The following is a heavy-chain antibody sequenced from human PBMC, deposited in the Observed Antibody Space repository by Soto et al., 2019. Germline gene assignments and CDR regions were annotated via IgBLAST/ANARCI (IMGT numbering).Heavy chain of an antibody. CDR1: GGSISSYY. Sequence: PSETLSLACTVSGGSISSYYWSWIRQPPGKGLEWIGYIYYSGSTNYNPSLKSRVTISVDTSKNQFSLKLSSVTAADTAVYYCARGSYYDSSGYYYAMQAFDYWGQGALVTVSS. V-gene: IGHV4-59*01. CDR2: IYYSGST. CDR3: ARGSYYDSSGYYYAMQAFDY. D-gene: IGHD3-22*01. J-gene: IGHJ4*02.